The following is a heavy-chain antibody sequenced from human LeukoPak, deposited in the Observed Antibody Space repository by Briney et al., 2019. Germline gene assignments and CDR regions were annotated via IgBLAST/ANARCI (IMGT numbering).Heavy chain of an antibody. CDR3: ARGGPYCSSTSCYFDY. J-gene: IGHJ4*02. CDR2: MNPNSGNT. V-gene: IGHV1-8*01. D-gene: IGHD2-2*01. Sequence: ASVKVSCKASGYTFTSYDINWVRQATGQGLAWMGWMNPNSGNTGYAQKFQGRVTMTRNTSISTAYMELSSLRSEDTAVYYCARGGPYCSSTSCYFDYWGQGTLVTVSS. CDR1: GYTFTSYD.